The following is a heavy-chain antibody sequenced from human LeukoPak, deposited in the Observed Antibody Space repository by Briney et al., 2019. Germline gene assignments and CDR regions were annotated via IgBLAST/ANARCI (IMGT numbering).Heavy chain of an antibody. D-gene: IGHD3-10*01. V-gene: IGHV4-39*07. Sequence: SETLSLTCTVSGGSISSSSYYWGWIRQPPGKGLEWIGSIYYSGSTYYNPSLKSRVTISVDTSKNQFSLKLSSVTAADTAVYYCARDKVRGVISYYFDYWGQGTLVTVSS. CDR3: ARDKVRGVISYYFDY. CDR2: IYYSGST. CDR1: GGSISSSSYY. J-gene: IGHJ4*02.